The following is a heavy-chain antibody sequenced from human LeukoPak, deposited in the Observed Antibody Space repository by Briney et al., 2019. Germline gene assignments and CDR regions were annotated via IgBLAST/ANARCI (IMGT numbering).Heavy chain of an antibody. Sequence: SETLSLTCTVSGASVRISNYYWGWIRQPPGKGLEWIASVYYTGTTYYNPSLKSRVTIFVETSKNQVSLRLSSVTAADTAVYYCARHSNYASGSTAKGLFDYWGQGTLVTVSS. CDR3: ARHSNYASGSTAKGLFDY. V-gene: IGHV4-39*01. J-gene: IGHJ4*02. CDR2: VYYTGTT. CDR1: GASVRISNYY. D-gene: IGHD3-10*01.